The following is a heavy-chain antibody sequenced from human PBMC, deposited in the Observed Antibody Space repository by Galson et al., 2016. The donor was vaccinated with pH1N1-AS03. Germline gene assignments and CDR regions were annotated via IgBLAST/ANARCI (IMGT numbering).Heavy chain of an antibody. D-gene: IGHD4-23*01. Sequence: SLRLSCAASGFTFSTYAMSWVRQAQGMGLEWVSSISASGGDTYYADSVRGRFTISRDNSRNTVSLQMNSLRDDDTAGYYCVRRSPWATVGTYYFYYWGQGTLVTVSS. J-gene: IGHJ4*02. V-gene: IGHV3-23*01. CDR2: ISASGGDT. CDR3: VRRSPWATVGTYYFYY. CDR1: GFTFSTYA.